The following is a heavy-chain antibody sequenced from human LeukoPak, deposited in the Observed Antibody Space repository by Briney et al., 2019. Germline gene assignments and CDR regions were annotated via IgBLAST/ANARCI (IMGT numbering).Heavy chain of an antibody. D-gene: IGHD5-24*01. V-gene: IGHV4-39*01. J-gene: IGHJ4*02. CDR2: IYYSGST. CDR1: GGSISSSSYY. CDR3: ARGGRWLQSPLDY. Sequence: SSETLSLTCTVSGGSISSSSYYWGWIRQPPGKGLEWIGSIYYSGSTYYNPSLKSRVTISVDTSKNQFSLKLSSVTAADTAVYYCARGGRWLQSPLDYWGQGTLVTVSS.